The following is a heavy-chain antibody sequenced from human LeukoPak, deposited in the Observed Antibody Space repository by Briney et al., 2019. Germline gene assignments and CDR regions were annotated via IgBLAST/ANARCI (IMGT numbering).Heavy chain of an antibody. Sequence: PGRSLGLSCAASGFTFSSYGMHWVRQAPGKGLEWVAVISYDGSNKYYADSVKGRFTISRDNSKNTLYLQMNSLRAEDTAVYYCAKDVGSWFDPWGQGTLVTVSS. CDR1: GFTFSSYG. CDR2: ISYDGSNK. CDR3: AKDVGSWFDP. J-gene: IGHJ5*02. V-gene: IGHV3-30*18. D-gene: IGHD1-26*01.